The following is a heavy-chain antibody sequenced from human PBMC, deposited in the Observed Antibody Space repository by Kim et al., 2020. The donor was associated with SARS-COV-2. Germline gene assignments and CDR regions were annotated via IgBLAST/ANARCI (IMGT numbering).Heavy chain of an antibody. CDR3: ARGETYYPS. Sequence: STHHTPSLTSRVTISVDTSKHQFSLKLSSVTAADTAVYYCARGETYYPSWGQGTMVTVSS. V-gene: IGHV4-59*09. D-gene: IGHD3-10*01. J-gene: IGHJ3*01. CDR2: ST.